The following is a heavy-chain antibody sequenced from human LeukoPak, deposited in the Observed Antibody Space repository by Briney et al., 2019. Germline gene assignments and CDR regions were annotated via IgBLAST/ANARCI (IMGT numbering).Heavy chain of an antibody. D-gene: IGHD4-17*01. CDR1: GYTFTGYY. J-gene: IGHJ4*02. CDR2: INPNSGGT. CDR3: ARGTTTVTHFDY. Sequence: ASVKVSCKASGYTFTGYYMHWVRQAPGQGLEWMGWINPNSGGTNYARKFQGRVTVTRDTSISTAYMELSRLRSDDTAVYYCARGTTTVTHFDYWGQGTLVTVSS. V-gene: IGHV1-2*02.